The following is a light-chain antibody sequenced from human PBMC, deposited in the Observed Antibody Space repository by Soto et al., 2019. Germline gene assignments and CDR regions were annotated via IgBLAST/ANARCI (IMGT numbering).Light chain of an antibody. J-gene: IGLJ3*02. CDR1: SSNVGGNT. CDR2: NNN. CDR3: AAWDDTLHAL. Sequence: QSALTQPPSASGTPGQRVTISCSGSSSNVGGNTVNWYQQLPGTAPKLLIYNNNQRPSGVPDRFSGSKSGTSASLAISGLQSEDEADSSCAAWDDTLHALFGGGTKVTV. V-gene: IGLV1-44*01.